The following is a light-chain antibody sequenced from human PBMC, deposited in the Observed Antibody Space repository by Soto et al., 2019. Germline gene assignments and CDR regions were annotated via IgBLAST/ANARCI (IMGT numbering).Light chain of an antibody. J-gene: IGLJ3*02. CDR2: GNS. V-gene: IGLV1-40*01. CDR3: QSYDSSLSGCV. CDR1: SSNIGAGYD. Sequence: QSVLTQPPSVSGAPGQRVTISCTGSSSNIGAGYDVHWYQQLPGTAPKLLIYGNSNRPSGVPDRFSGSKSGTSASLAITGVQAEDEADYYSQSYDSSLSGCVFGGGTKLTVL.